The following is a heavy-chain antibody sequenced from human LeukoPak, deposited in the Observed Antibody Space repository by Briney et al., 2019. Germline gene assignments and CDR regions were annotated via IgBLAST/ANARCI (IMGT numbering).Heavy chain of an antibody. V-gene: IGHV3-11*01. D-gene: IGHD4-11*01. Sequence: GGSLRLSCAASGFTFSDYYMSWIRQAPGKGLEWVSYISSSGSTIYYAASVKGRFTISRDNAKNSLYLQMNSLRAEDTAVYYCARVDYSGYYYYMDVWGKGTTVTVSS. CDR3: ARVDYSGYYYYMDV. CDR2: ISSSGSTI. J-gene: IGHJ6*03. CDR1: GFTFSDYY.